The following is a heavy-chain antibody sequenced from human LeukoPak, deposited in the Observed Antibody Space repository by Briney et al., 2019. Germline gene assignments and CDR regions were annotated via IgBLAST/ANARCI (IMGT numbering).Heavy chain of an antibody. J-gene: IGHJ4*02. Sequence: GGSLRLSCAASGFTFSYYAMNWVRQAPGKGLEWVAFISYVERATYYADSVKGRFTISRDNSKHMVYLQMNSLTTADTAVYYCARSYSLPEYWGQGTLVAVSS. D-gene: IGHD1-26*01. V-gene: IGHV3-30*04. CDR3: ARSYSLPEY. CDR1: GFTFSYYA. CDR2: ISYVERAT.